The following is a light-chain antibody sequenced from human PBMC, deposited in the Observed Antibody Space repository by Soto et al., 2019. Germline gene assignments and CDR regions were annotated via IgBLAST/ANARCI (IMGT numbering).Light chain of an antibody. Sequence: QSALTQPASVSGSPGQSITISCTGSSSDVGDYDYVSWYQQYPGKAPKLMMYAVSNRPSGISNRFSGSKSGNTASLTISGLQAEDEADYYCSSYTSSSTRVVFGGGTKLTVL. CDR3: SSYTSSSTRVV. CDR2: AVS. CDR1: SSDVGDYDY. J-gene: IGLJ2*01. V-gene: IGLV2-14*01.